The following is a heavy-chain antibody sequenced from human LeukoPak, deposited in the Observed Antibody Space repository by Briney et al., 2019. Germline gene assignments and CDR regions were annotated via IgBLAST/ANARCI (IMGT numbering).Heavy chain of an antibody. CDR1: SESFSGYS. CDR3: ARDAAHYYGSGSYDYNWFDP. CDR2: IYYSGST. J-gene: IGHJ5*02. Sequence: SETLSLTCAVYSESFSGYSWSWIRQPPGKGLEWIGYIYYSGSTYYNPSLKSRVTISVDTSKNQFSLKLSSVTAADTAVYYCARDAAHYYGSGSYDYNWFDPWGQGTLVTVSS. V-gene: IGHV4-30-4*07. D-gene: IGHD3-10*01.